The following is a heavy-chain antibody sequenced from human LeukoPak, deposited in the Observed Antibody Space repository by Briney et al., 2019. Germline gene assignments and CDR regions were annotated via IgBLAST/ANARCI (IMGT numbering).Heavy chain of an antibody. Sequence: GGSLRLSCAASRFPFGSYWMHWVRQAPGKGLVWVSRINGDGSITTYADSVKGRFTISRDNAKNMLYLQLDSLTAEDTAVYYCSRGLVGYYHDSSTYPDSWGQGTLVTVSS. J-gene: IGHJ4*02. CDR2: INGDGSIT. D-gene: IGHD3-22*01. V-gene: IGHV3-74*01. CDR3: SRGLVGYYHDSSTYPDS. CDR1: RFPFGSYW.